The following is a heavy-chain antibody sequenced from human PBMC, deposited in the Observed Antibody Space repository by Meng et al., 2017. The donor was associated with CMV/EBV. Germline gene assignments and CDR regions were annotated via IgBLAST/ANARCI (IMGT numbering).Heavy chain of an antibody. CDR1: GFTFSDYY. CDR2: ISSSSSYI. Sequence: GESLKISCAASGFTFSDYYMSWIRQAPGKGLEWVSYISSSSSYIYYADSVKGRFTISRDNAKNSLYLQMNSLRAEDTAVYYCARNYVPAAISGDAFDIWGQGTMVTVSS. D-gene: IGHD2-2*01. J-gene: IGHJ3*02. CDR3: ARNYVPAAISGDAFDI. V-gene: IGHV3-11*06.